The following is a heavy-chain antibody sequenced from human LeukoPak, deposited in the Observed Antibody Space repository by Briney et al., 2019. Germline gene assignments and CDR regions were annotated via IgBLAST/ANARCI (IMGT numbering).Heavy chain of an antibody. Sequence: GGSLRLSCASSVFTFISYSMNWVRQAPGKGLEWISYISGTSSTIYYADSVKGRFTISRDNAKNSLYLQMNSLRAEDTAVYYCARDRTWIGSFDYWGQGTLVTVSS. CDR2: ISGTSSTI. J-gene: IGHJ4*02. CDR1: VFTFISYS. CDR3: ARDRTWIGSFDY. V-gene: IGHV3-48*01. D-gene: IGHD5-12*01.